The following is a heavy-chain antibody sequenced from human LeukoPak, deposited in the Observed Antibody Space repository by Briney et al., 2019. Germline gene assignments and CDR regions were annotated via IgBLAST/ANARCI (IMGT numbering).Heavy chain of an antibody. J-gene: IGHJ5*02. Sequence: GGSLRLSCTASGFTFSNYAMSWVRQAPGKGLEWVSAISGSGGSTYYADSVKGRFTISRDNSKNTLYLQMNSLRAEDTAVYYCAKDLGGPGISAWGQGTLVTVSS. CDR1: GFTFSNYA. D-gene: IGHD1-14*01. CDR3: AKDLGGPGISA. V-gene: IGHV3-23*01. CDR2: ISGSGGST.